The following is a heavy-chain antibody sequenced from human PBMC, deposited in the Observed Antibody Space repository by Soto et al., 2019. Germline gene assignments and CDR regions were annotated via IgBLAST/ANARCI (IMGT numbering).Heavy chain of an antibody. CDR2: IIPILGIA. D-gene: IGHD2-2*01. J-gene: IGHJ6*03. V-gene: IGHV1-69*04. CDR1: GGTFSSYT. CDR3: ARDLLSLEYHQNYYYYYMDV. Sequence: ASVKVSCKASGGTFSSYTISWVRQAPGQGLEWMGRIIPILGIANYAQKFQGRVTITADKSTSTAYMELSSLRSEETAVYYCARDLLSLEYHQNYYYYYMDVWGKGTTVTVSS.